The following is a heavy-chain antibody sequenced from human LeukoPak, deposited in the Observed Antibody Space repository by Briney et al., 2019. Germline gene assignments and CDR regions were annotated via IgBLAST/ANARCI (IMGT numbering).Heavy chain of an antibody. CDR1: GASISSGSYY. CDR2: IYSSGGT. Sequence: SETLSLTCTVSGASISSGSYYWSWIRQPAGKGLEWIGRIYSSGGTNYNPSLKSRVTISVDTSKNQFSLKLSSVTAADTAVYYCARGHTMVRGVIIIPRAGGHGGADVFDYWGQGTLVTVSS. D-gene: IGHD3-10*01. CDR3: ARGHTMVRGVIIIPRAGGHGGADVFDY. J-gene: IGHJ4*02. V-gene: IGHV4-61*02.